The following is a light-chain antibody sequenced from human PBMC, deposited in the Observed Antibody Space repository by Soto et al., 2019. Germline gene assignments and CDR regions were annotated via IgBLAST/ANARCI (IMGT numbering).Light chain of an antibody. CDR2: GAS. CDR1: QSVSSN. Sequence: EIVMTQSPATLSVSPGERATLSCRASQSVSSNLAWYQQKPGQAPRLLIYGASTRSTGIPARFSGSGSGTEFTLTISSLQSEDFALYYCQQNNNLPLTFVGGTKVEI. CDR3: QQNNNLPLT. J-gene: IGKJ4*01. V-gene: IGKV3-15*01.